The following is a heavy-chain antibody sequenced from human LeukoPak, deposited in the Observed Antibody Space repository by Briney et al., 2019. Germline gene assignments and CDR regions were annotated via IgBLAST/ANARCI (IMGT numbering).Heavy chain of an antibody. CDR2: IYTSGST. Sequence: SETLSLTCTVSGGSISSYYWSWIRQPAGKGLERIGRIYTSGSTNYNPSLKSRVTMSVDTSKNQFSLKLSSVTAADTAVYYCAGASPYSSSWPNWFDPWGQGTLVTVSS. CDR3: AGASPYSSSWPNWFDP. V-gene: IGHV4-4*07. CDR1: GGSISSYY. J-gene: IGHJ5*02. D-gene: IGHD6-13*01.